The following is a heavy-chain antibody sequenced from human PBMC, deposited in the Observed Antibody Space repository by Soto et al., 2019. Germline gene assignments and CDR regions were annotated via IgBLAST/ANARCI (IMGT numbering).Heavy chain of an antibody. V-gene: IGHV1-8*01. CDR3: ARTRFGDNVDY. D-gene: IGHD2-21*01. CDR1: GYTFTSYD. J-gene: IGHJ4*02. CDR2: MNPNSGNT. Sequence: QVQLVQSGAEVKKPGASVKASCKASGYTFTSYDINWVRQATGQGLVWMGWMNPNSGNTGYAQKFQSRVAMASNTSLSAAYVELMTLRSEGPAVYYCARTRFGDNVDYLGQGALVTVS.